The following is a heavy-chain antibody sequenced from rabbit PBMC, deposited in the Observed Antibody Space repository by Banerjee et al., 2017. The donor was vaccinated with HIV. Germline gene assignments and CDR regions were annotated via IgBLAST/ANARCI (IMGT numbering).Heavy chain of an antibody. D-gene: IGHD2-1*01. J-gene: IGHJ3*01. Sequence: QSLEESGGDLVKPGASLTLTCTASGLDFSSYFLSWVRQAPGKGLEWIGIIYVAKGSTDYASWVNGRFTISSDNAQNTVDLQMNSLTAADTATYFCARGATMTMVIRLWGQGTLVTVS. CDR1: GLDFSSYF. CDR2: IYVAKGST. V-gene: IGHV1S7*01. CDR3: ARGATMTMVIRL.